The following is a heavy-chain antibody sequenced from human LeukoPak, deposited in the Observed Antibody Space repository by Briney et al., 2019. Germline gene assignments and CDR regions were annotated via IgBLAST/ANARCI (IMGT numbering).Heavy chain of an antibody. J-gene: IGHJ6*04. Sequence: GESLRLSCAASGFTFSSYAMHWVRQAPGKGLEWVAVISYDGSNKYYADSVKGRFTISRDNAKNSLYLQMNSLRAEDTAVYYCAELGITMIGGVWGKGTTVTISS. V-gene: IGHV3-30*04. CDR2: ISYDGSNK. CDR3: AELGITMIGGV. D-gene: IGHD3-10*02. CDR1: GFTFSSYA.